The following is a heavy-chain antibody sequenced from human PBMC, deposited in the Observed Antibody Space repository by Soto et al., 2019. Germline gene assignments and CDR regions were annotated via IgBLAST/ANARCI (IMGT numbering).Heavy chain of an antibody. CDR1: GDTFTSSA. CDR3: AILQWFGESYDAFDI. CDR2: NNAGNGNT. J-gene: IGHJ3*02. D-gene: IGHD3-10*01. Sequence: GVSVHVPSNTFGDTFTSSAMHCVRQHPGGRLEWMGWNNAGNGNTKYSQKFQGRVTITRDTSESTAYLKLSSLTAEDTAVYYCAILQWFGESYDAFDIWGQGTMVTVSS. V-gene: IGHV1-3*01.